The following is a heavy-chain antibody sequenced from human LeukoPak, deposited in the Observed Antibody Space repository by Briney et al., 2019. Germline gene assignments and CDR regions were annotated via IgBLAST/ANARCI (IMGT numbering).Heavy chain of an antibody. J-gene: IGHJ5*02. CDR3: ARVRGWLQQSNWFDP. V-gene: IGHV4-59*01. Sequence: SETLSLTCAVSGGSISSYYWSWIRQSPGKGLEWIGYITNSGGTNYNPSLKSRVTISRDTSKNQFSLRLSSVTAADTAVYYCARVRGWLQQSNWFDPWGQGTLVTVSS. CDR2: ITNSGGT. D-gene: IGHD5-24*01. CDR1: GGSISSYY.